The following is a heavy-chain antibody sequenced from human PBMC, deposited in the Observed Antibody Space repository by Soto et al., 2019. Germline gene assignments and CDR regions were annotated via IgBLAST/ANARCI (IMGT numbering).Heavy chain of an antibody. V-gene: IGHV3-23*01. CDR2: ISGSGGST. D-gene: IGHD3-3*01. CDR1: GFTFSSYA. Sequence: PGGSLRLSCAASGFTFSSYAMSWVRQAPGKGLEWVSSISGSGGSTYYADSVKGRFTISRDNSKNTLYLQMNSLRAEDTAVYYCAKDKEIFGVVTYYMDVWGKGTTVTVSS. J-gene: IGHJ6*03. CDR3: AKDKEIFGVVTYYMDV.